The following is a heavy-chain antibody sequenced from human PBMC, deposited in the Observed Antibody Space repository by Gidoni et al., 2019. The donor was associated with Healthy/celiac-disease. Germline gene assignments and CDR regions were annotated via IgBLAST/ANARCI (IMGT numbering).Heavy chain of an antibody. J-gene: IGHJ2*01. D-gene: IGHD5-12*01. CDR1: GYSFTSYW. CDR2: IDPSDSYT. CDR3: ARHGGGYDSDWYFDL. Sequence: EVQLVQSGAEVKKPGESLRISCKGSGYSFTSYWISWVRQMPGKVLEWMGRIDPSDSYTNYSPSFQGHVTISADKSISTAYLQWSSLKASDTAMYYCARHGGGYDSDWYFDLWGRGTLVTVSS. V-gene: IGHV5-10-1*01.